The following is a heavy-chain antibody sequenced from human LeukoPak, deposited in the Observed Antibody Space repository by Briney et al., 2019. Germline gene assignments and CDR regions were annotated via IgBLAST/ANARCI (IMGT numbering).Heavy chain of an antibody. CDR3: AFRYYYDSSGYTNAFDI. CDR1: GVSISSSNW. D-gene: IGHD3-22*01. V-gene: IGHV4-4*02. J-gene: IGHJ3*02. CDR2: IYHSGST. Sequence: SETLSLTCAVSGVSISSSNWWSWVRQPPGKGLEWIGEIYHSGSTNYNPSLKSRVTISVDKSKNQFSLKLSSVTAADTAVYYCAFRYYYDSSGYTNAFDIWGQGTMVTVSS.